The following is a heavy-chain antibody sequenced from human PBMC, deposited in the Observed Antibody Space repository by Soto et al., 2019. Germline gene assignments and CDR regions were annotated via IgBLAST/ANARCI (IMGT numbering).Heavy chain of an antibody. CDR3: ARVTTWIQLSYYFDY. D-gene: IGHD5-18*01. CDR1: GFTFSSYS. J-gene: IGHJ4*02. V-gene: IGHV3-21*01. CDR2: ISSSSSYI. Sequence: EVQLVESGGGLVKPGGSLRLSCAASGFTFSSYSMNWVRQAPGKGLEWVSSISSSSSYIYYADSVKGRFTISRDNAKNSLYLQMNSLRAEDPAVYYCARVTTWIQLSYYFDYWGQGTLVTVSS.